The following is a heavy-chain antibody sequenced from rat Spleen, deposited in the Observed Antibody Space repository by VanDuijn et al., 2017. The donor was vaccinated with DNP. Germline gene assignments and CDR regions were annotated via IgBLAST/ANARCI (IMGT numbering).Heavy chain of an antibody. CDR3: TRQLGLDY. D-gene: IGHD5-1*01. CDR2: IIYDGTNT. Sequence: EVQLVESGGGLVQPGRSLKVSCEASGFTFSDYAMAWVRQAPKKGLEWVATIIYDGTNTYYPESVRGRFTISRDDAKNSLYLQMNSLRSEDTATYYCTRQLGLDYWGQGVMVTVSS. J-gene: IGHJ2*01. CDR1: GFTFSDYA. V-gene: IGHV5-17*01.